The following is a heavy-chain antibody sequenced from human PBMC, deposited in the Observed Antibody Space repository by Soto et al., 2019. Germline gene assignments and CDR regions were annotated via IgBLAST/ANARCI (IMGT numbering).Heavy chain of an antibody. D-gene: IGHD5-18*01. Sequence: VQLVESGGGLVQPGGSLRLSCAASGFTVSSNYMSWVRQAPGKGLEWVSVIYSGGSTYYADSVKGRFTISRDNSKNTLYLQMNSLRAEDTAVYYCASKPGRYSYYYYGMDVWGQGTTVTVSS. J-gene: IGHJ6*02. CDR2: IYSGGST. CDR1: GFTVSSNY. V-gene: IGHV3-53*01. CDR3: ASKPGRYSYYYYGMDV.